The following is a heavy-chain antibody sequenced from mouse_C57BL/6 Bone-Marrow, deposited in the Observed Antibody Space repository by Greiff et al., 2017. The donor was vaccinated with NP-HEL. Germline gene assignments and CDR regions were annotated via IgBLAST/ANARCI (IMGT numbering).Heavy chain of an antibody. CDR1: GYTFTSYW. J-gene: IGHJ3*01. CDR3: ARKLWCYGGFAY. D-gene: IGHD1-1*02. Sequence: QVQLKQPGAELVKPGASVKLSCKASGYTFTSYWMQWVKQRPGQGLEWIGEIDPSDSYTNYNQKFKGKATLTVDTSSSTAYMQLSSLTSEDSAVYYCARKLWCYGGFAYWGQGTLVTVSA. CDR2: IDPSDSYT. V-gene: IGHV1-50*01.